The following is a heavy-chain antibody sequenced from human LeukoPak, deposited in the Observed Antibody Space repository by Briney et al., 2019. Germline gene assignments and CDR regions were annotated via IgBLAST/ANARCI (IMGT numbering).Heavy chain of an antibody. D-gene: IGHD6-19*01. CDR2: IIPIFGTA. Sequence: SVKVSCKXSGGTFSSYAISWVRQAPGQGLEWMGRIIPIFGTANYAQKFQGRVTITTDESTSTAYMELSSLRSEDTAVYYCARDEEAVAGTKSFGYWGQGTLVTVSS. J-gene: IGHJ4*02. V-gene: IGHV1-69*05. CDR1: GGTFSSYA. CDR3: ARDEEAVAGTKSFGY.